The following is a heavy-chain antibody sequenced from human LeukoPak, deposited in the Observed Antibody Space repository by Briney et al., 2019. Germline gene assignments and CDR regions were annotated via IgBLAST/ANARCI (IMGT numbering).Heavy chain of an antibody. D-gene: IGHD1-26*01. J-gene: IGHJ6*03. V-gene: IGHV4-61*02. CDR3: ATEPGSGSYSRYYYYYIDV. CDR2: IYTRGST. Sequence: SQTLSLTCTVSGGSISSGSYDWSWIRQPAGKGLEWIGRIYTRGSTNYNPSLKSRVTISIDTSKNQFSLKLSSVTAADTAVYYCATEPGSGSYSRYYYYYIDVWGKGTTVTVSS. CDR1: GGSISSGSYD.